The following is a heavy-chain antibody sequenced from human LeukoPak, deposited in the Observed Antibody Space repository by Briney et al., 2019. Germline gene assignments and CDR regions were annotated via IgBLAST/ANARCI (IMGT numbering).Heavy chain of an antibody. CDR3: ARDPRWLTPDCTSTSCYENYFDP. Sequence: PSETLSLTCAVSGYSISSGYQGAWFRQSPGKGLEWIGSIYHSGSAHYNPSLKSRVTISVETSKNQFSLKMYSVTAADTAVYYCARDPRWLTPDCTSTSCYENYFDPWGQGTLVTVSS. D-gene: IGHD2-2*01. V-gene: IGHV4-38-2*02. CDR2: IYHSGSA. CDR1: GYSISSGYQ. J-gene: IGHJ5*02.